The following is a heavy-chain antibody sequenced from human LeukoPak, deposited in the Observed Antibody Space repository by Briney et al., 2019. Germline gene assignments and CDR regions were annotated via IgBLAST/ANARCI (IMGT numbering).Heavy chain of an antibody. CDR1: GFTFSNYG. J-gene: IGHJ6*03. V-gene: IGHV3-30*02. Sequence: PGGSLRLSCAASGFTFSNYGMHWVRQAPGKGLEWVAFIRYDGSNKYYADSVKGRFTISRDNSKNTLYLQMNSLRAEDTAVYYCAKDPSYSYLYYYMDVWGKGTTVTVSS. CDR2: IRYDGSNK. D-gene: IGHD5-24*01. CDR3: AKDPSYSYLYYYMDV.